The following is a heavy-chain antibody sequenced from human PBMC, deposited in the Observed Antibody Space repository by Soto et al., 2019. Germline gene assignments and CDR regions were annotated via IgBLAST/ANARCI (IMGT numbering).Heavy chain of an antibody. CDR3: AKESLPEHYGDTLFDY. Sequence: EVQLLESGGGLVQPGGSLRLSCEASGFSFSNYALSWVRQSPGKGLEWVSTFSAGGRAYYADSVKGRFTIAKDTSKNILHLQASSLRAEDTAVYYCAKESLPEHYGDTLFDYWGQGTRVTVSS. J-gene: IGHJ4*02. V-gene: IGHV3-23*01. D-gene: IGHD4-17*01. CDR1: GFSFSNYA. CDR2: FSAGGRA.